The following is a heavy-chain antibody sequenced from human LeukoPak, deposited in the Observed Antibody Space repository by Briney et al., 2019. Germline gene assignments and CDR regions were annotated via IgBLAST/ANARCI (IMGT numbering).Heavy chain of an antibody. CDR1: GFTLSSYW. CDR3: AREAFNYGDHYFDY. J-gene: IGHJ4*02. CDR2: MNSDGSST. V-gene: IGHV3-74*01. D-gene: IGHD4-17*01. Sequence: GGSLRLSCTASGFTLSSYWMHWVRQAPGKGLVWVSRMNSDGSSTTYADSVKGRFTISRDNAKNTLYLQMNSLRAEDTAVYHCAREAFNYGDHYFDYWGQGTLVTVSS.